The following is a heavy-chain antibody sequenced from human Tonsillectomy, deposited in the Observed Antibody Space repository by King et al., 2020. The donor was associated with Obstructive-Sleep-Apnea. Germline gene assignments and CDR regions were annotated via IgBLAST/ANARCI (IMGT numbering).Heavy chain of an antibody. V-gene: IGHV3-23*04. J-gene: IGHJ4*02. Sequence: VQLVESGGGLVQPGGSLVLTCAVSGFTFNRYAMSWVRQAPGKGLEWVSSITTGGGSTYYSDSVKGRFTISRDNSKNTLYLQMNSLRAEDTAVYYCAKGGGDFDYWGQGALVTVSS. CDR1: GFTFNRYA. CDR2: ITTGGGST. CDR3: AKGGGDFDY. D-gene: IGHD2-15*01.